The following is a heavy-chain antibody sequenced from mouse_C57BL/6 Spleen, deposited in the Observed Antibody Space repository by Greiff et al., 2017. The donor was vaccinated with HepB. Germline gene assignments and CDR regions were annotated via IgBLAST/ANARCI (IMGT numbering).Heavy chain of an antibody. J-gene: IGHJ2*01. CDR3: AREDELGPFDD. D-gene: IGHD4-1*01. Sequence: QVQLQQSGAELVRPGTSVKVSCKASGYAFTNYLIEWVKQRPGQGLEWIGVINPGSGGTNYNEKFKGKATLTADKSSSTAYMQLSSLTSEDSAVYFCAREDELGPFDDWGQGTTLTVSS. CDR2: INPGSGGT. CDR1: GYAFTNYL. V-gene: IGHV1-54*01.